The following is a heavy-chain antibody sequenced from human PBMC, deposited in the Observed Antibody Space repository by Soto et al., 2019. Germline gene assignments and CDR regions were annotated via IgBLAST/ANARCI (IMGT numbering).Heavy chain of an antibody. D-gene: IGHD3-22*01. J-gene: IGHJ5*02. CDR2: IYHGWTT. CDR1: GGFISSGDSS. V-gene: IGHV4-30-2*01. CDR3: ARVGPWVPYYYDSSPYTFENWFDP. Sequence: TSETLSLTCAVSGGFISSGDSSWSWIRQPPGRGLEWIGHIYHGWTTFYNPSLNSRVTLSIDMTNNHVSLILNSVTAADTAVYYCARVGPWVPYYYDSSPYTFENWFDPWGQGTLVTVSS.